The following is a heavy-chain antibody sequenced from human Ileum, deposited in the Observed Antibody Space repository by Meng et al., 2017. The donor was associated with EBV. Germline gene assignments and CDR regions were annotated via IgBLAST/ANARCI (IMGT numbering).Heavy chain of an antibody. V-gene: IGHV4-4*02. J-gene: IGHJ4*02. Sequence: QVPLHEAGPGLVKPSGTLSLTCAVSGGSISSSNWWSWVRQAPGKGLEWIGEIHHTESTNYNPSLKSRVTISVDKSKNQFSLKLSSVTAADTAVYYCARESYSDSSGYYSLDYWGQGSLVTVSS. D-gene: IGHD3-22*01. CDR1: GGSISSSNW. CDR2: IHHTEST. CDR3: ARESYSDSSGYYSLDY.